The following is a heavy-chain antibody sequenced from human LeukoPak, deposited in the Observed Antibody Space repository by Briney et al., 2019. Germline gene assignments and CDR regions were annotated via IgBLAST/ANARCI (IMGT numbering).Heavy chain of an antibody. Sequence: GASVKVSCKVSGYTLTELSMHWVRQAPGKGLEWMGGFDPEDGETIYAQKFQGRVTLTEDTSTDTAYMELSSLRPEDTAVYYCVGVGATRFDYWGQGTLVTVSS. J-gene: IGHJ4*02. CDR2: FDPEDGET. CDR1: GYTLTELS. D-gene: IGHD1-26*01. V-gene: IGHV1-24*01. CDR3: VGVGATRFDY.